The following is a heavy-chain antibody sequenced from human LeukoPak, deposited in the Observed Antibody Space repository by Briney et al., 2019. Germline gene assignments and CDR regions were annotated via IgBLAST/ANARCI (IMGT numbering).Heavy chain of an antibody. J-gene: IGHJ4*02. Sequence: TGGSLRLSCAASGFSFSSYAMNWVRQAPVKGLEWISAISGSGDTTYYADSVKGRFTISRDNSKNTLYLQMNSLRAEDMAVYYCAPVAVAASLDLYFEYWGQGTLVTVSS. CDR2: ISGSGDTT. CDR1: GFSFSSYA. D-gene: IGHD6-19*01. V-gene: IGHV3-23*01. CDR3: APVAVAASLDLYFEY.